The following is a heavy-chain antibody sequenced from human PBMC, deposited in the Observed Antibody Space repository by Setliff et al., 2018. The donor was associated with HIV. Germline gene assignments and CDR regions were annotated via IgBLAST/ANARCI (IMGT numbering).Heavy chain of an antibody. V-gene: IGHV5-51*01. Sequence: GESLKISCKGSGYSFTSYWIGWVRQMPGKGLEWMGIIYPGDSDTRYSPSFQGQVTISADKSISTAYLQWSSLKASDTAMYYCARSATYYCARDRFGEPYYRENYFDYWGQGTLVTVSS. CDR2: IYPGDSDT. CDR1: GYSFTSYW. CDR3: ARSATYYCARDRFGEPYYRENYFDY. D-gene: IGHD3-10*01. J-gene: IGHJ4*02.